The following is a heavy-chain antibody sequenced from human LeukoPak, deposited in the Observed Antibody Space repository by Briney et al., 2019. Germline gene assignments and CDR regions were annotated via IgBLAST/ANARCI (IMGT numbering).Heavy chain of an antibody. Sequence: GGSLRLSCEASGFTFSSYAMSWVRQAPGKGLEWVSAISGSGGTTYYADSVKGRFTISRDNSKNTLYLQMSSLRAEDTAVYFCARQAGGSGNYYYYWGQGTLVTVSP. CDR3: ARQAGGSGNYYYY. D-gene: IGHD3-10*01. CDR2: ISGSGGTT. CDR1: GFTFSSYA. V-gene: IGHV3-23*01. J-gene: IGHJ4*02.